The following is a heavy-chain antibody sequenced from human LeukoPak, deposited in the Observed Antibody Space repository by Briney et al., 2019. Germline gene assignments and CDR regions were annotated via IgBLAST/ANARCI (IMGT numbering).Heavy chain of an antibody. D-gene: IGHD3-3*01. CDR1: GFTFSSYA. Sequence: GGSLRLSCAASGFTFSSYAMSWVRQAPGQGLECVSAISGSGGSTYYADSVKGRFTISRDNSKNTLYLQMNSLRAEDTAVYYCAKERLGSITIFGVVFDYWGQGTLVTVSS. CDR3: AKERLGSITIFGVVFDY. J-gene: IGHJ4*02. CDR2: ISGSGGST. V-gene: IGHV3-23*01.